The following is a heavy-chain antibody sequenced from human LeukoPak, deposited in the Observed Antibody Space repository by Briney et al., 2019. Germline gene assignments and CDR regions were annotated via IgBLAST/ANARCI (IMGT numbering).Heavy chain of an antibody. Sequence: PGGSLRLSCAASGFTFSNYAMSWVRQAPGKGLEWVSAVSGGGGSTYYTDSVKGRFAISRDNSKNTLYLQMNSLRAEDTAVYYCAKERHLLGRGGVDDYWGQGTLVTVSS. V-gene: IGHV3-23*01. CDR3: AKERHLLGRGGVDDY. D-gene: IGHD1-26*01. CDR1: GFTFSNYA. J-gene: IGHJ4*02. CDR2: VSGGGGST.